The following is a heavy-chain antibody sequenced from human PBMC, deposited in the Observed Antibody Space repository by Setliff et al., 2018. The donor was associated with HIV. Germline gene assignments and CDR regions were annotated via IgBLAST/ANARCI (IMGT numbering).Heavy chain of an antibody. D-gene: IGHD3-22*01. J-gene: IGHJ4*02. CDR1: GGSISSYY. CDR3: ARGKNYYDSSGYHY. CDR2: IYYSGST. V-gene: IGHV4-59*01. Sequence: SETLSLTCTVSGGSISSYYWSWVRQPPGKGLEWIGYIYYSGSTNYNPSLKSRVTISVDTSKNQFSLKLSSVTAADTAVYYCARGKNYYDSSGYHYWGQGTLVTVSS.